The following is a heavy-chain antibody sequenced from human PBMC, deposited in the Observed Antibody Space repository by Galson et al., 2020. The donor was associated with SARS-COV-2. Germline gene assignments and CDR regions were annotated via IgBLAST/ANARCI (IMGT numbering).Heavy chain of an antibody. Sequence: ETSETLSLTCTVSGGSISSYYWSWIRQPAGKGLEWIGRIYTSGSTNYNPSLKSRVTMSVDTSKNQFSLKLSSVTAADTAVYYCAREDSFTPGYGDLDAFDIWGQGTMVTVSS. V-gene: IGHV4-4*07. D-gene: IGHD4-17*01. CDR1: GGSISSYY. CDR3: AREDSFTPGYGDLDAFDI. J-gene: IGHJ3*02. CDR2: IYTSGST.